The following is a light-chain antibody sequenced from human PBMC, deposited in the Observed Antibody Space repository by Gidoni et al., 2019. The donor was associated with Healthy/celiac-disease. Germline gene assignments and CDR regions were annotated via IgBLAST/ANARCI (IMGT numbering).Light chain of an antibody. J-gene: IGKJ4*01. CDR2: DAS. CDR3: QQRSNWPPV. Sequence: VLTQSPATLSLSPGERATLSCRASQSVSSYLAWYQQKPGQAPRLLIYDASNRATGIPARFSGSGSGTDFTLTISSLKPEDFAVYYCQQRSNWPPVFGGXTKVEIK. V-gene: IGKV3-11*01. CDR1: QSVSSY.